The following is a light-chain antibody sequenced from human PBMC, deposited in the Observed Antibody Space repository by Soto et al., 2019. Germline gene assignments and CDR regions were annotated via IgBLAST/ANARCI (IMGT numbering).Light chain of an antibody. Sequence: EIVMTQSPATLSVSPGERATLSCRASQSVSRNLAWYQQKPGQPPRLLIYDASTRATGVPARFGGSGSGTEFTLTISGLQSEDFATYYCQQYSSYWTFGQGTKVDIK. CDR2: DAS. CDR3: QQYSSYWT. V-gene: IGKV3-15*01. CDR1: QSVSRN. J-gene: IGKJ1*01.